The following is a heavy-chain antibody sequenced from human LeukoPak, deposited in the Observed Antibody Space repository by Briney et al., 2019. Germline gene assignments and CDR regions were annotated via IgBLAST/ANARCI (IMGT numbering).Heavy chain of an antibody. CDR2: IYHSGRS. CDR1: GDSISNGVKY. V-gene: IGHV4-31*03. CDR3: AREVFFQFDN. Sequence: SETLSLTCTVSGDSISNGVKYWSWIRQHPGRGLEWIGYIYHSGRSYYNPSLKSRITMSVDTSKNQFSLNLSSVTAADTAVYYCAREVFFQFDNWGQGALVTVSS. J-gene: IGHJ4*02.